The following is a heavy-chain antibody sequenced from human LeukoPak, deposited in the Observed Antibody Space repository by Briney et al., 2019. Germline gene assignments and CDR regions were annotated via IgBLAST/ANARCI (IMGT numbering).Heavy chain of an antibody. V-gene: IGHV3-30*02. Sequence: GGSLRLSCAASGFTFSSYGMHWVRQAPGKGLEWGAFIRYDGSNKYYADSVKGRFTISRDNSKNTLYLQMNSLRAEDTAVYYCAKDYGQMAGPLPTDYWGQGTLVTVSS. CDR3: AKDYGQMAGPLPTDY. CDR1: GFTFSSYG. J-gene: IGHJ4*02. CDR2: IRYDGSNK. D-gene: IGHD5-24*01.